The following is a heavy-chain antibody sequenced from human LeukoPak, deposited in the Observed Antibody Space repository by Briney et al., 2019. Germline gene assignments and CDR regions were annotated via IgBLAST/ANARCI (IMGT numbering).Heavy chain of an antibody. J-gene: IGHJ4*02. D-gene: IGHD5-24*01. CDR3: AKDGMATISYYFDY. V-gene: IGHV3-23*01. CDR1: XFTFSSYA. Sequence: XLRLPCAASXFTFSSYAMSWVRQAPGKGLEWVSAISGSGGSTYYADSVKGRFTISRDNSKNTLYLQMNSLGAEDTALYYCAKDGMATISYYFDYWGQGTLVTVSS. CDR2: ISGSGGST.